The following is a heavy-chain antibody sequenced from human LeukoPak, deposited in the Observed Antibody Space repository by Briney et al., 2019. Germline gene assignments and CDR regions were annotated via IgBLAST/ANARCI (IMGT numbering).Heavy chain of an antibody. CDR3: AREGLYSENWFDP. D-gene: IGHD3-10*02. CDR1: GGSISSGSYY. Sequence: SQTLSLTCTVSGGSISSGSYYWSWLRQPAGTGLEWIGRIYTSGSTNYNPSLKSRVTISVDTSKYQFSLKLSSVTAADTAVYYCAREGLYSENWFDPWGQGTLVTVSS. V-gene: IGHV4-61*02. J-gene: IGHJ5*02. CDR2: IYTSGST.